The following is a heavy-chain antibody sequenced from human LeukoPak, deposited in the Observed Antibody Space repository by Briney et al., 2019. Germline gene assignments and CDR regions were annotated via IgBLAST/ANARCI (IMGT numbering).Heavy chain of an antibody. D-gene: IGHD2-2*03. CDR2: IGSSSSSI. CDR3: AEAPGYCSDFSCYFDPDH. Sequence: PGGSLRLSCAASGFTFSDHYMDWVRQAPGKGLEWVSYIGSSSSSIYYADSVKGRFTISRDNSKNTLYLQMNSLRAEDTAVYYCAEAPGYCSDFSCYFDPDHWGQGTLVTVSS. CDR1: GFTFSDHY. V-gene: IGHV3-11*01. J-gene: IGHJ4*02.